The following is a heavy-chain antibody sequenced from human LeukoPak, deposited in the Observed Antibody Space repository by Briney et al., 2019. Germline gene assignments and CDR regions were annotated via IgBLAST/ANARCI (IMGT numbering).Heavy chain of an antibody. CDR2: ISGSGDST. J-gene: IGHJ4*02. Sequence: GGSLRLSCAASGFTFSSYAMSWVRQAPGKGLEWVSVISGSGDSTYYADSVKGRFAISRDNSKNTLYLQMNSLRAEDTAVYYCAGSGWLNSPLYYWGQGTLVTVSS. V-gene: IGHV3-23*01. D-gene: IGHD6-19*01. CDR3: AGSGWLNSPLYY. CDR1: GFTFSSYA.